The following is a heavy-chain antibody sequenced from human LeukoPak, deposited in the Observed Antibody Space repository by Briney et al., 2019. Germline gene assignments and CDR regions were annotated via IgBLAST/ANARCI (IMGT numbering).Heavy chain of an antibody. CDR1: GFTFSSYA. V-gene: IGHV3-23*01. D-gene: IGHD3-16*02. J-gene: IGHJ4*02. Sequence: GGSLRLSCAASGFTFSSYAMSWVRQAPGKGLEWVSAISGSGGSTYYADSVKGRFTISRDNSKNTLYLQMNSLRAEDTAVYYCARDVRRLRLGELSPNDYWGQGTLATVSS. CDR3: ARDVRRLRLGELSPNDY. CDR2: ISGSGGST.